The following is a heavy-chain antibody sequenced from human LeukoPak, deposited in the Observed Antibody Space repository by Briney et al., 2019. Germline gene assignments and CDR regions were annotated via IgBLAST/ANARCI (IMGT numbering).Heavy chain of an antibody. D-gene: IGHD2/OR15-2a*01. CDR2: IYHSGRT. CDR3: ARAHHCHSGTCHPPGEAFDI. V-gene: IGHV4-38-2*02. Sequence: PSETLSLTCTVSGYSISSGYYWGWIRQPPGKGLEWIGSIYHSGRTFYNPSLKSRVTISVDTSKNQFSLKLTSVTAADTAVYYCARAHHCHSGTCHPPGEAFDIWGQGTMVTVSS. CDR1: GYSISSGYY. J-gene: IGHJ3*02.